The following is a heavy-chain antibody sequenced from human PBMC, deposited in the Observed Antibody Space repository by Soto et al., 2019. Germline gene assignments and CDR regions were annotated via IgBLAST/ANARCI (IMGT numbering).Heavy chain of an antibody. CDR3: AREQTRWLTDAFDI. D-gene: IGHD5-12*01. J-gene: IGHJ3*02. CDR1: GYTFNNFA. Sequence: QVQLVQSGPEVKKPGASVRVSCKASGYTFNNFAINWVRQAPGQGLEWLGWISPYNGETEYAQKLQGRVIMTTDASTSTAYLEVRSLRSDETAVYYCAREQTRWLTDAFDIWGQGTMVIVSS. V-gene: IGHV1-18*01. CDR2: ISPYNGET.